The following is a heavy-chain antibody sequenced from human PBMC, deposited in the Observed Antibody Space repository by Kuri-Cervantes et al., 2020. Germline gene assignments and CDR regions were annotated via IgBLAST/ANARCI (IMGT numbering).Heavy chain of an antibody. CDR3: AREPSGSNAGAVDY. D-gene: IGHD4-23*01. CDR2: IYSGDT. CDR1: GFTVSSNY. V-gene: IGHV3-53*01. Sequence: GESLKISCAASGFTVSSNYMSWVRQAPGRGLEWVSIIYSGDTYYTDSVKGRFTISGDDSMNTLYLQMNSLRAEDSAVYYCAREPSGSNAGAVDYWGQGTLVTVSS. J-gene: IGHJ4*02.